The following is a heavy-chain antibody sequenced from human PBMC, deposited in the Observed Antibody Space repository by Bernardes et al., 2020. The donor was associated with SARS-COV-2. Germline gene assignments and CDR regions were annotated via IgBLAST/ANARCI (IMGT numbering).Heavy chain of an antibody. V-gene: IGHV3-48*04. CDR1: GFTFSSYS. CDR2: ISSGSSTM. D-gene: IGHD3-10*01. J-gene: IGHJ6*04. Sequence: GWSLRLSCEVYGFTFSSYSMNWVRQAPGKGLEWVSYISSGSSTMKYADSVKGRFTVSRDNAKNSLYLQMNSLRAEDTAVYYCARDLWGTTVARGATTTTLYYYGLDVWGKGTTGTVSS. CDR3: ARDLWGTTVARGATTTTLYYYGLDV.